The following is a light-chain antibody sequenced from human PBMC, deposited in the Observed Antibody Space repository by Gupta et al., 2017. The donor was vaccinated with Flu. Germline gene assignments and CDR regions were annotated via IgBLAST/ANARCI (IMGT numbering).Light chain of an antibody. CDR1: SSDIGSYNR. CDR2: EGS. Sequence: QSSLNQRACVSASHAQSFTISCTGTSSDIGSYNRVSWYQQHPGKAPKVMIYEGSKRPSGVSNRFSGSKSGNTASLTISGLQAEDEADYYCCSFARSSTSYVFGTGTKVTVL. V-gene: IGLV2-23*01. CDR3: CSFARSSTSYV. J-gene: IGLJ1*01.